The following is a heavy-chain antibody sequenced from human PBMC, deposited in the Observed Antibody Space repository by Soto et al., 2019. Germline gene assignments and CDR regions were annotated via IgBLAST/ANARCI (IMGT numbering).Heavy chain of an antibody. CDR3: ARDCRRGRGSDY. CDR1: GGSISSGDYY. V-gene: IGHV4-30-4*01. J-gene: IGHJ4*02. CDR2: IYYSGST. Sequence: SETLSLTCTVSGGSISSGDYYWSWIRQPPGKGLEWIGYIYYSGSTCYNPSLKSRVTISVDTSKNQFSLKLSSVTAADTAVYYCARDCRRGRGSDYWGQGTLVTVSS. D-gene: IGHD3-10*01.